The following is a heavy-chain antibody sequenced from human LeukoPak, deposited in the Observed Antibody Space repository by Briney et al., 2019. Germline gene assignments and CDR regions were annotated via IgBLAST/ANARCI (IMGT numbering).Heavy chain of an antibody. Sequence: GASVKVSCKASGYTFTSYGISWVRQAPGQGLEWMGWISAYNGNTNYAQKLQGRVTMTTDTSTSTAYMELRSLRSDDTAVYYCARDGPSLWYFRDLKLDYWGQGTLVTVSS. CDR1: GYTFTSYG. CDR2: ISAYNGNT. D-gene: IGHD3-10*01. V-gene: IGHV1-18*01. J-gene: IGHJ4*02. CDR3: ARDGPSLWYFRDLKLDY.